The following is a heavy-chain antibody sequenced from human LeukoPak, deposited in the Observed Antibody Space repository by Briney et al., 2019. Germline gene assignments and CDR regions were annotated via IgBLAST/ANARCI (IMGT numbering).Heavy chain of an antibody. D-gene: IGHD6-13*01. CDR1: GGTFSSYA. CDR2: IIPIFGTA. Sequence: SVKAFCKASGGTFSSYAISWVRQAPGQGLEWMGGIIPIFGTANYAQKFQGRVTITADKSTSTAYMELSSLRSEDTAVYYCARAAAGTGYYFDYWGQGTLVTVSS. V-gene: IGHV1-69*06. CDR3: ARAAAGTGYYFDY. J-gene: IGHJ4*02.